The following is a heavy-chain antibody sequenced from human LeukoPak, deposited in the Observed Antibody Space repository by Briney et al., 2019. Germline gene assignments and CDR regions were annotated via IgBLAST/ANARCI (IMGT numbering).Heavy chain of an antibody. CDR2: IYYSGSI. J-gene: IGHJ4*02. Sequence: SETLSLTCTVSGDSISGYYWTWIRQPPGKGLEWIGYIYYSGSINFNPSLKSRLTISVDTSKNQFSLKLSSVTAADTAVYYCARLRGNYFPDYWGQGTLVTVSS. D-gene: IGHD4-11*01. V-gene: IGHV4-59*01. CDR1: GDSISGYY. CDR3: ARLRGNYFPDY.